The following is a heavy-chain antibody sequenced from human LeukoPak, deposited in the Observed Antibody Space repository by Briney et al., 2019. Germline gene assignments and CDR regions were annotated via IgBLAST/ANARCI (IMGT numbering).Heavy chain of an antibody. V-gene: IGHV4-39*01. D-gene: IGHD3/OR15-3a*01. CDR1: GVSISSSNSY. CDR2: IYYSGNT. J-gene: IGHJ4*02. CDR3: ARQTGSGLFILP. Sequence: SETLSLTCTVSGVSISSSNSYWGWIRHPPGKGREWIGCIYYSGNTYYNASLKSQVSISIDTSKNQFSLKLTSVTAADTAVYYCARQTGSGLFILPGGQGTLVTVSS.